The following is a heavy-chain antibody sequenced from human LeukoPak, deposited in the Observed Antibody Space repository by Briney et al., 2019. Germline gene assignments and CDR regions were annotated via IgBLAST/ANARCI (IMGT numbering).Heavy chain of an antibody. V-gene: IGHV3-30*03. CDR3: ARDQYNYYGMDV. Sequence: PGGSLRLSCAASGFTFSSYGMHWVRQAPGKGLEWVAVISYDAINKYYADSVKGRFTISRDNSKNTLYLQLNSLRVEDTAVYYCARDQYNYYGMDVWGQGTTVTVSS. CDR2: ISYDAINK. CDR1: GFTFSSYG. J-gene: IGHJ6*02. D-gene: IGHD6-6*01.